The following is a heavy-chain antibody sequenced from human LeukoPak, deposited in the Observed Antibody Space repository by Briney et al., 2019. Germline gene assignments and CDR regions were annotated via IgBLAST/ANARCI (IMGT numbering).Heavy chain of an antibody. V-gene: IGHV1-8*03. CDR2: MNPNSGNT. J-gene: IGHJ5*02. D-gene: IGHD1-26*01. CDR3: ARVLAPNWFDP. Sequence: GASVKVSCKASGYTFTSYDINWVRQATGQGLEWMGWMNPNSGNTGYAQKFQGRVTITRNTSISTAYMELSSLRSEDTAVYYCARVLAPNWFDPWGQGTLVTVSS. CDR1: GYTFTSYD.